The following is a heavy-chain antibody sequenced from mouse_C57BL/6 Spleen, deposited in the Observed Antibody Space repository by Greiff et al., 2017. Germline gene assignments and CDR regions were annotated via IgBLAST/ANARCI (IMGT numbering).Heavy chain of an antibody. Sequence: VQLQQSGAELVRPGASVTLSCKASGYTFTDYEMHWVKQTPVPGLEWIGTIDPETGGTAYNQKFKGKAILTADKSSSPAYMELRSLTSEDSAVYYCRVYYGYDGYAMDYWGQGTSVTVSS. CDR1: GYTFTDYE. V-gene: IGHV1-15*01. CDR3: RVYYGYDGYAMDY. J-gene: IGHJ4*01. CDR2: IDPETGGT. D-gene: IGHD2-2*01.